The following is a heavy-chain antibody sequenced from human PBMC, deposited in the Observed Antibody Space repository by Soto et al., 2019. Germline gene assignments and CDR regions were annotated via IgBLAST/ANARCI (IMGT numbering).Heavy chain of an antibody. J-gene: IGHJ4*02. Sequence: QVQLVQSGAEVKKPGASVKVSCKASGYTFTSYGISWVRQAPGQGLEWMGWISAYNGNTNYAQKLQGRVTMTTDTPPSTAYMERRSLIYDATAVYYCARVQTEGYSYGRGDYWGQGTLVTVS. CDR1: GYTFTSYG. V-gene: IGHV1-18*01. D-gene: IGHD5-18*01. CDR2: ISAYNGNT. CDR3: ARVQTEGYSYGRGDY.